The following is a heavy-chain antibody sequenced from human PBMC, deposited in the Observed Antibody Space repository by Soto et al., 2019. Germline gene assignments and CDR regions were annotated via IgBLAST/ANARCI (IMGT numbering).Heavy chain of an antibody. V-gene: IGHV3-33*01. CDR2: IWHDGSDK. Sequence: QVQLVESGGGVVQPGWSLRLSCVASGFTFSRNGMHWVRQAPDKGLEWVTVIWHDGSDKYYADSVKGRFTISRDNSKNTVYRQMNNLRAEDTAVYYCARGGDGSYNHLDYWVQGTLVTVSS. CDR3: ARGGDGSYNHLDY. D-gene: IGHD3-10*01. CDR1: GFTFSRNG. J-gene: IGHJ4*02.